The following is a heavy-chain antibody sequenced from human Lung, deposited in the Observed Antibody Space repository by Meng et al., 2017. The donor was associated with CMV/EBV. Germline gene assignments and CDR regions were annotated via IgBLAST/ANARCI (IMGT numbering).Heavy chain of an antibody. CDR3: ARGPFRPEAFHV. V-gene: IGHV1-69*05. Sequence: SXXVSXKASRGTLTNFAINWVRQAPGQGLQWLGGIIPTFRTPHYAQKFQGRVAITTDEPMTTVYMELSSLKFDDTAVYYCARGPFRPEAFHVWGQGTGVTVSS. J-gene: IGHJ3*01. CDR1: RGTLTNFA. D-gene: IGHD1-14*01. CDR2: IIPTFRTP.